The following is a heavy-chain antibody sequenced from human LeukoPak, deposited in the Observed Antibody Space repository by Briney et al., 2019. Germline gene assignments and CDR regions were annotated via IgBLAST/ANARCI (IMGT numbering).Heavy chain of an antibody. D-gene: IGHD3-10*01. V-gene: IGHV1-8*01. CDR1: GYTFISYD. CDR2: MNPESGNT. Sequence: GASVKVSCKASGYTFISYDINWVRQATGQGLEWMGWMNPESGNTGYAQKFQGRVTLTRNTSISTAYMELSRLRSDDTAVYYCARDRGGGQISEVGAFDIWGQGTMVTVSS. J-gene: IGHJ3*02. CDR3: ARDRGGGQISEVGAFDI.